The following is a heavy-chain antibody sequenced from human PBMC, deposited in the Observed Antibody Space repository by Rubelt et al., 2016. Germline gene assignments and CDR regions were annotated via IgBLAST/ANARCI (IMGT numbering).Heavy chain of an antibody. CDR1: GFDFTSYW. CDR2: ISDSSDYT. Sequence: VQLVESGGDLVQPGGSLRLSCAASGFDFTSYWMHWVRQAPGKGLEWVSYISDSSDYTNYADSVKGRFTISRDNAKNSLYLQLNSLRAEDTAVYYCARIKAQDYPTSRYYYCYMDVWGKGTTVTVSS. V-gene: IGHV3-11*05. CDR3: ARIKAQDYPTSRYYYCYMDV. D-gene: IGHD4/OR15-4a*01. J-gene: IGHJ6*03.